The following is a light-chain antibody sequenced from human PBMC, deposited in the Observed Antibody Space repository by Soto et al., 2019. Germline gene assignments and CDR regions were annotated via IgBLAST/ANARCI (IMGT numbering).Light chain of an antibody. CDR1: QTISNW. Sequence: DIQMTQSPSTLSASVGDRVTITCRASQTISNWLAWYQQKPGKAPKVLIFDASTLDGGVPSRFSGHRSGTDFTLTISSLQPSDFATYYCQQYNTYPLTFGGGTKVDIK. CDR3: QQYNTYPLT. V-gene: IGKV1-5*01. J-gene: IGKJ4*01. CDR2: DAS.